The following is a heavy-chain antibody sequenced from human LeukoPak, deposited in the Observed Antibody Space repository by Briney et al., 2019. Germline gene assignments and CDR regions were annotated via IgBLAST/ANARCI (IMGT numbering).Heavy chain of an antibody. D-gene: IGHD6-25*01. CDR1: GDSFSSYY. Sequence: SETLSLTCTVSGDSFSSYYWSWFRQPPGKGLEWIGEISHSGNTNYNPSLKSRVTISVDTSKNQFSLKLSSVTAADTAVYYCARRQGCSSTSGYSCFDLWGQGTRVTVSS. CDR3: ARRQGCSSTSGYSCFDL. J-gene: IGHJ5*02. CDR2: ISHSGNT. V-gene: IGHV4-59*12.